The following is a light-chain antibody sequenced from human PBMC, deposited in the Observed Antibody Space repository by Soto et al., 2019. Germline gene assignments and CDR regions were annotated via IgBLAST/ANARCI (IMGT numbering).Light chain of an antibody. Sequence: QSALTQPPSVSAAPGQRVTISCSGSNSNIGKYYVSWYQQVPGTAPRLLIYRDSQRPSGVPDRFSGSKSGTSASLAISGLRSEDEADYYCAAWDDSLRGWVFGGGTKLTVL. CDR1: NSNIGKYY. J-gene: IGLJ3*02. V-gene: IGLV1-47*01. CDR3: AAWDDSLRGWV. CDR2: RDS.